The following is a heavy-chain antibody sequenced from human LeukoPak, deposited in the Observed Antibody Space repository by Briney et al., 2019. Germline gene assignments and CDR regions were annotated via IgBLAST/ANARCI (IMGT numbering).Heavy chain of an antibody. J-gene: IGHJ4*03. V-gene: IGHV4-34*01. CDR3: ARGPTISETGYFDY. Sequence: SETLSLTCAVYGGSFSSYYWSWLRQSPGKGLEWIAEINHRGDTNYNPSVKSRVTISVDTSKNQFSLKVTSLTAADTAVYYCARGPTISETGYFDYWGQGTLITVSS. CDR2: INHRGDT. CDR1: GGSFSSYY. D-gene: IGHD1-1*01.